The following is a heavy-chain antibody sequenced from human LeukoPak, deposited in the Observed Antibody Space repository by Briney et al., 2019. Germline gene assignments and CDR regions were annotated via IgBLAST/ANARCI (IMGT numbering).Heavy chain of an antibody. Sequence: ASVKVSCKASGGTFSSYAISWVRQAPGQGLEWMGGIIPIFGTANYAQKFQGRVTITADKSTSTAYMELSSLRSEDTAVYYCARGAKNHINYFDYRGQGTLVTVSS. CDR3: ARGAKNHINYFDY. CDR1: GGTFSSYA. CDR2: IIPIFGTA. V-gene: IGHV1-69*06. D-gene: IGHD1-14*01. J-gene: IGHJ4*02.